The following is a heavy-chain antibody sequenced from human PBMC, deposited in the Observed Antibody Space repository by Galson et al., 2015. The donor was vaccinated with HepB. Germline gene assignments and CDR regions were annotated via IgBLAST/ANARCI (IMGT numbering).Heavy chain of an antibody. Sequence: SLRLSCAASGFTFSTYSMSWVRQAPGKGLEWVSSISSSSTYIYYADSMKGRFTISRDNAQNSLYLQMNSLRAEDTAVYYCAARLSFDYWGQGTLVTVSS. V-gene: IGHV3-21*04. CDR2: ISSSSTYI. D-gene: IGHD3-16*01. J-gene: IGHJ4*02. CDR3: AARLSFDY. CDR1: GFTFSTYS.